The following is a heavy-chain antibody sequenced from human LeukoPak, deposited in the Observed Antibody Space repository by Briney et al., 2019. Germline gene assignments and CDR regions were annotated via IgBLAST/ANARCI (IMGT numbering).Heavy chain of an antibody. Sequence: SETPSLTCTVSGGSISSGGYYWSWIRQHPGKGLEWIGYIYYSGSTYYNPSLKSRVTISVDTSKNQFSLKLSSVTAADTAVYYCASGVTTVNDAFDIWGQGTMVTVSS. D-gene: IGHD4-17*01. CDR2: IYYSGST. CDR1: GGSISSGGYY. CDR3: ASGVTTVNDAFDI. J-gene: IGHJ3*02. V-gene: IGHV4-31*03.